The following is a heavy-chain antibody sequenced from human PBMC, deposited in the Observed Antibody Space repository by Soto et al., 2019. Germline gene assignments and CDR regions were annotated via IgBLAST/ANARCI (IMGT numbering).Heavy chain of an antibody. D-gene: IGHD3-10*01. CDR1: GFTFKHFV. J-gene: IGHJ2*01. Sequence: ESGGGLVQPGGSLRLSCAAYGFTFKHFVMGWVRQAPGKGLEWVSAIGGTSGSTYYADSVKGRFTISRDNSKNTQYLQLNSLRAEDTALYYCAKRRGEGYFDVWGRGTLVTVSS. CDR2: IGGTSGST. CDR3: AKRRGEGYFDV. V-gene: IGHV3-23*01.